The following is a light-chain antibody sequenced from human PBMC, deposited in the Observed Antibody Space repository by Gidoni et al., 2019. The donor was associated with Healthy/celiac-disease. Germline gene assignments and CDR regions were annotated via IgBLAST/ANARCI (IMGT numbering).Light chain of an antibody. CDR2: GNS. CDR1: SSNIGAGYE. J-gene: IGLJ2*01. V-gene: IGLV1-40*01. CDR3: QSYDSSLRGHVV. Sequence: QSVLTQPPSVSGAPGQRVTISCTGSSSNIGAGYEVHWYQQLPGTAPKLLIYGNSNRPSGVPDRVSGSKSGTSASLAITGLQAEDEADYYCQSYDSSLRGHVVFGGGTKLTVL.